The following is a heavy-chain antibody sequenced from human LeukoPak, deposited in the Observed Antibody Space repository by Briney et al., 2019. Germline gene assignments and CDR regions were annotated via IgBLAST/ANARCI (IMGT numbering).Heavy chain of an antibody. D-gene: IGHD3-16*02. CDR1: GFTFNNYW. J-gene: IGHJ4*02. V-gene: IGHV3-7*03. CDR2: IKQDGSEI. CDR3: AGVDGVSGSYRLRY. Sequence: GGSLRLSCAASGFTFNNYWMSWVRQAPGKGLEGVANIKQDGSEIYHVVSVRGRFTISRDNAKNSLYLKMNSLGAEDTAVYYCAGVDGVSGSYRLRYWGQGILVTVSS.